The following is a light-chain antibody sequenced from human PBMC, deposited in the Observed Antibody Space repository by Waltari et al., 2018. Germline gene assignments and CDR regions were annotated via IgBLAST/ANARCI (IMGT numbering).Light chain of an antibody. Sequence: EIVSTQSPGTLSLSPGERATLSCRASQSVSSSYLAWYQQKPGQAPRLLIYGASSRATGIPDRFSGSGSGTDFTLTISRLEPEDFAVYYCQQYGSSPRTLTFGGGTKVEIK. J-gene: IGKJ4*01. CDR2: GAS. V-gene: IGKV3-20*01. CDR3: QQYGSSPRTLT. CDR1: QSVSSSY.